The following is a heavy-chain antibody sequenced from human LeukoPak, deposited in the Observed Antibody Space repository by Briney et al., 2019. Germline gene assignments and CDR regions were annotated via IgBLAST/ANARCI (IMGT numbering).Heavy chain of an antibody. CDR3: ARDTGDYPDY. V-gene: IGHV4-39*07. J-gene: IGHJ4*02. Sequence: SETLSLTCTVSGGSISNSIYYWGWIRQPPGKGLEWIGSIYYSGSTYYNPSLKSRVTISVDTSKNQFSLKLSSVTAADTAVYYCARDTGDYPDYWGQGTLVTVSS. CDR2: IYYSGST. D-gene: IGHD4-17*01. CDR1: GGSISNSIYY.